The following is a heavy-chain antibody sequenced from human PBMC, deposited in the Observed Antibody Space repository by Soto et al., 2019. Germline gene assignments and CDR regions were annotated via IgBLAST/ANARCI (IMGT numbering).Heavy chain of an antibody. CDR2: IGTAGDT. V-gene: IGHV3-13*01. Sequence: GGSLRLSCAASGFTFSSYYMHWVRQATGKGLEWVSAIGTAGDTYYPGSVKGRFTISRENAKNSLYLQMNSLRAGDTAVYYCAREYCSGGSCYFDYWGQGTLVTVSS. CDR1: GFTFSSYY. CDR3: AREYCSGGSCYFDY. J-gene: IGHJ4*02. D-gene: IGHD2-15*01.